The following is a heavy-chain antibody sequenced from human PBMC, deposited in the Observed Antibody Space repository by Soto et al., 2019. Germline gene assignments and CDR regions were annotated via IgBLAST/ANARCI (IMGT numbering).Heavy chain of an antibody. CDR3: ARGWSVAGRNDY. V-gene: IGHV3-30-3*01. CDR1: GFTFSSYA. J-gene: IGHJ4*02. D-gene: IGHD6-19*01. CDR2: ISYDGSNK. Sequence: GGSLRLSCAASGFTFSSYAMHWVRQAPGKGLEWVAVISYDGSNKYYADSVKGRFTISRDNSKNTLYLQMNSLRAEDTAVYYCARGWSVAGRNDYWGQGTLVTVSS.